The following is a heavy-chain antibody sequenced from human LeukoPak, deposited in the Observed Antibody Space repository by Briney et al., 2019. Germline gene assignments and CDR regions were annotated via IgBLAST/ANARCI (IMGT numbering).Heavy chain of an antibody. D-gene: IGHD5-24*01. CDR1: GYTFTSYD. CDR3: ARGRGRGYNYGTKTPTDY. V-gene: IGHV1-8*01. J-gene: IGHJ4*02. CDR2: MNPNSGNT. Sequence: ASVKVSCKASGYTFTSYDINWVRQATGQGLEWMGWMNPNSGNTGYAQKFQGRVTMTRNTSISTAYMELSSLRSEDTAVYYCARGRGRGYNYGTKTPTDYWGQGTLVTVSS.